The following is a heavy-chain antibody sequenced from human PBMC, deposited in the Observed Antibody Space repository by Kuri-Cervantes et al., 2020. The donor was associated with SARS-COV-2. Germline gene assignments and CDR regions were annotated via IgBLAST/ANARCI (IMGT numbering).Heavy chain of an antibody. CDR1: GFTFSSYG. CDR2: ISYDGSTT. D-gene: IGHD2-21*02. Sequence: GESLKISCAASGFTFSSYGMNWVRQAPGEGLQWVALISYDGSTTYYGDFVKGRFTISRDQSKNTLYLQINSLRPEDTAVYYCAKDCGGDCYLDYWGQGTLVTVSS. J-gene: IGHJ4*02. CDR3: AKDCGGDCYLDY. V-gene: IGHV3-30*18.